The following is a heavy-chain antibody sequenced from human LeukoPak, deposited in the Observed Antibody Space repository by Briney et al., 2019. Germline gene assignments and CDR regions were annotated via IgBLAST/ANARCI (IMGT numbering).Heavy chain of an antibody. CDR3: ARGLEDRISVFGVVKFYYFDF. V-gene: IGHV4-34*01. CDR2: IDHSGSS. D-gene: IGHD3-3*01. Sequence: SETLSLTCAVYGGSFSNYYWTWIRQPPGKGLEWIGEIDHSGSSHYNPSLKSRVTISVDTSKNQLSLKLSSVTAADTAVYYCARGLEDRISVFGVVKFYYFDFWGQGTLVTVSS. J-gene: IGHJ4*02. CDR1: GGSFSNYY.